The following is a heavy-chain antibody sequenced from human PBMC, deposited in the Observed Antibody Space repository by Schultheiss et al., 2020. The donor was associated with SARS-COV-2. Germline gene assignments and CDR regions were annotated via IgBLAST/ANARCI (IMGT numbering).Heavy chain of an antibody. D-gene: IGHD2-2*01. V-gene: IGHV4-59*12. CDR3: AREPRYCSSTSCYLWFDP. Sequence: SETLSLTCTVSGGSISSYYWSWIRQPPGKGLEWIGYIYYSGSTNYNPSLKSRVTISVDTSKNQFSLELSSVTAADTAVYYCAREPRYCSSTSCYLWFDPWGQGTLVTVSS. J-gene: IGHJ5*02. CDR2: IYYSGST. CDR1: GGSISSYY.